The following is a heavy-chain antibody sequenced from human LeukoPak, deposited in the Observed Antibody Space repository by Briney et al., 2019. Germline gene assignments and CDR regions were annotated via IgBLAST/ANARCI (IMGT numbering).Heavy chain of an antibody. D-gene: IGHD3-9*01. V-gene: IGHV1-2*02. CDR1: GYTFTGYY. Sequence: ASLKVCCKASGYTFTGYYMHWVRQARGQGLDWMGWINPNSGGTNYAQKFQGRVNMTSDTSISTAYMELSRLRSDDTAVYYCARDLRYFDWLLGTSSMDVWGQGNTVTVSS. J-gene: IGHJ6*02. CDR2: INPNSGGT. CDR3: ARDLRYFDWLLGTSSMDV.